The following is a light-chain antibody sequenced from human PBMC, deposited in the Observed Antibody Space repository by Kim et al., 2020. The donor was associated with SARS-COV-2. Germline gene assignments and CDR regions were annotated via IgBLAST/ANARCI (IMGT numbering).Light chain of an antibody. J-gene: IGLJ2*01. CDR3: QSYDSSLTGHVV. CDR2: GNS. Sequence: VTISSTGRSSNIGAGYDVHWYQQLPGTAPNLLIYGNSNRPSGVPDRFSGSKSGTSASLAITGLQAEDEADYYCQSYDSSLTGHVVFGGGTQLTVL. V-gene: IGLV1-40*01. CDR1: SSNIGAGYD.